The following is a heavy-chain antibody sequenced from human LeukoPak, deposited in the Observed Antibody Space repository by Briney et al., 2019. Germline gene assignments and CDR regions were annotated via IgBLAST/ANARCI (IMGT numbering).Heavy chain of an antibody. CDR2: ISSSGSTI. V-gene: IGHV3-48*03. CDR1: GFTFSSYE. J-gene: IGHJ4*02. D-gene: IGHD3-22*01. Sequence: GGSLRLSCAASGFTFSSYEMNWVRQAPGKGLEWVSYISSSGSTIYYADSVKGRFTISRDNATRSLYLQMNSLRAEDTAVYYCAREGSYYDSSGYLMYWGQGTLVTVSS. CDR3: AREGSYYDSSGYLMY.